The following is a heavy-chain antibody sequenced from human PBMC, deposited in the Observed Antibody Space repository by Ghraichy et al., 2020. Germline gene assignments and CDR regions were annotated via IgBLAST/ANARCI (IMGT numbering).Heavy chain of an antibody. CDR2: ISNDGTT. V-gene: IGHV4-59*01. D-gene: IGHD3-3*02. J-gene: IGHJ4*02. CDR1: GASITTSS. Sequence: SETLSLTCTVSGASITTSSWNWIRQIPGKGLEWIGYISNDGTTNYNPSLMSRVTISIATSRNQFSLNLNSVTAADTAVYFCARDFASSAFGFWGQGTLVTVSS. CDR3: ARDFASSAFGF.